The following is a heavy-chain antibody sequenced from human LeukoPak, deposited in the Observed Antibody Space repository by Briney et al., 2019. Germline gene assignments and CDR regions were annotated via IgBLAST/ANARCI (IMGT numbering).Heavy chain of an antibody. CDR3: ALVCGSTSCYTLFDY. D-gene: IGHD2-2*02. CDR2: ISAYNGNT. CDR1: GYTFTSYG. Sequence: ASVKVSCKASGYTFTSYGISWVRQAPGQGLEWVGWISAYNGNTNYAQKLQGRGTMTTDTSTSTAYVELRSLRSDDTAVYYCALVCGSTSCYTLFDYWGQGTLVTVSS. J-gene: IGHJ4*02. V-gene: IGHV1-18*01.